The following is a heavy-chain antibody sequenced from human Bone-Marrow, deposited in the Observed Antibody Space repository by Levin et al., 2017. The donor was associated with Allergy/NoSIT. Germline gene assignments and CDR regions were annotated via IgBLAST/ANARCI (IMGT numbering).Heavy chain of an antibody. CDR2: ISSSGSSI. J-gene: IGHJ4*02. Sequence: GGSLRLSCATSGFTFSSYSMNWVRQAPGKGLEWVSYISSSGSSIYYADSVKGRFTISRDNAQNSVYLQMNSLRAEDTAVYYCAREGRSGSYFDYWGQGTLGTVSS. D-gene: IGHD1-26*01. CDR3: AREGRSGSYFDY. V-gene: IGHV3-48*01. CDR1: GFTFSSYS.